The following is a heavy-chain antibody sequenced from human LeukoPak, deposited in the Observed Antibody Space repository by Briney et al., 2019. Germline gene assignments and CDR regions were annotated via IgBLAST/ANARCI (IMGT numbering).Heavy chain of an antibody. J-gene: IGHJ4*02. D-gene: IGHD2-21*02. CDR2: IYYSGST. CDR1: SDSIYSSNYY. V-gene: IGHV4-39*01. Sequence: SESLSLTCTVSSDSIYSSNYYWGWIRHPPGKGLVWIGRIYYSGSTYYKSSLKSRVTISVDTSKNQFSLKLSSLTAADTAVYYCARAAYCGGDCYLFDYWGQGTLVTVFS. CDR3: ARAAYCGGDCYLFDY.